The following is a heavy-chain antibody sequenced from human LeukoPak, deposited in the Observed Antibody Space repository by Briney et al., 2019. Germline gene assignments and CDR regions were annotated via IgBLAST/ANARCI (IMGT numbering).Heavy chain of an antibody. CDR1: GFTFSSYW. D-gene: IGHD2-15*01. V-gene: IGHV3-7*01. CDR2: IKQDGSEK. Sequence: PGGSLRLSCAASGFTFSSYWMSWVRQAPGKGLEWVANIKQDGSEKYYVDSVKGRFTISRDNAKNSLYLQMNSLRAEDTAVYYCARGYCSGGSCDTGPFDYWAREPWSPSPQ. J-gene: IGHJ4*02. CDR3: ARGYCSGGSCDTGPFDY.